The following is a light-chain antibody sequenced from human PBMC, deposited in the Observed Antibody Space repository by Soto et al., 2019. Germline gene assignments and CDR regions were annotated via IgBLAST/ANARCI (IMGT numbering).Light chain of an antibody. CDR3: QQYNNWPT. Sequence: EIVMTQSPATLSVSPGERATLSCRASLSVNSNLAWYQQKPGQAPRLLIYGASTRATGVPARFSGSGSGTEFILTVNSLQSEDFAVYFSQQYNNWPTFGQGTKVEIK. CDR2: GAS. J-gene: IGKJ1*01. V-gene: IGKV3-15*01. CDR1: LSVNSN.